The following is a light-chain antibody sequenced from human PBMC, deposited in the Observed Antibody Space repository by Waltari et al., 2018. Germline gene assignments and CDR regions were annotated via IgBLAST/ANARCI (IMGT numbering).Light chain of an antibody. J-gene: IGLJ3*02. CDR2: TNY. CDR1: SSNIGSNT. CDR3: GAWDDSLNGGV. Sequence: QSVLTQPLSASGTPGQRVTISCSGSSSNIGSNTVHWYQQLPGTAPKLLIYTNYQRPSGVPDRFSGSKSGTSASLAISGLQSEDEADYYCGAWDDSLNGGVFGGGTKLTVL. V-gene: IGLV1-44*01.